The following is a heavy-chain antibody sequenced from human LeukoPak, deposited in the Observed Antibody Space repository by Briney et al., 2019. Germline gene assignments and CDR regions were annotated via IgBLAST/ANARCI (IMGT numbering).Heavy chain of an antibody. CDR3: ARDVVVPAAVVYYYYGMDV. CDR2: INHSGST. Sequence: NSSETLSLTCAVYGGSFSGYYWSWIRQPPGKGLEWIGEINHSGSTNYNPSLKSRVTISVDTSKNQFSLKLSSVTAADTAVYYCARDVVVPAAVVYYYYGMDVWGQGTTVTVSS. D-gene: IGHD2-2*01. J-gene: IGHJ6*02. CDR1: GGSFSGYY. V-gene: IGHV4-34*01.